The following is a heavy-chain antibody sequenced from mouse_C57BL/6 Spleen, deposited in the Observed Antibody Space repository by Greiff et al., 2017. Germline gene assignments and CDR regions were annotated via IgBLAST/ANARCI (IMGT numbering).Heavy chain of an antibody. CDR3: ARPQFITTVVADY. J-gene: IGHJ2*01. V-gene: IGHV14-3*01. Sequence: VQLQQSVAELVRPGASVKLSCPASGFNIKNTYMHWVKQRPEQGLEWIGRIDPANGNTKYAPKFQGKATITADTSSNTAYLQLSSLTSEDTAIYYGARPQFITTVVADYWGQGTTLTVSS. D-gene: IGHD1-1*01. CDR1: GFNIKNTY. CDR2: IDPANGNT.